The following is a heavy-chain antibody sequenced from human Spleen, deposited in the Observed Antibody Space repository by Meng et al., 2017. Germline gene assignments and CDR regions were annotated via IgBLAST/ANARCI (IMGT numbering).Heavy chain of an antibody. D-gene: IGHD2-2*01. CDR2: MNPGDSES. V-gene: IGHV5-51*01. Sequence: GGSLRLSCEGSGYKFSSYWIGWVRQMPGKGLEWMGIMNPGDSESRYSPSFQGQVTISADKSISTAYLQWSSLKASDTAMYYCALYCSSTTCYGPQAFDIWGQGTMVTVSS. J-gene: IGHJ3*02. CDR1: GYKFSSYW. CDR3: ALYCSSTTCYGPQAFDI.